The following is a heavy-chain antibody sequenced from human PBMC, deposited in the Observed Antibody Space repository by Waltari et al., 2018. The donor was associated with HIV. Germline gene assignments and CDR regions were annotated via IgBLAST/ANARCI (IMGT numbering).Heavy chain of an antibody. J-gene: IGHJ3*01. CDR2: IWPVDSET. D-gene: IGHD6-19*01. CDR3: ASPKGGWLFAFDV. CDR1: GFTFTNYW. V-gene: IGHV5-51*01. Sequence: QLVQSGGEVKQTGESLKISCKGSGFTFTNYWIAWVRQMPGKGLEWMGMIWPVDSETKYTPSFQGHVTISADRSTSTAYLQWSSLRASDTAMYYCASPKGGWLFAFDVWGQGTKVTVSS.